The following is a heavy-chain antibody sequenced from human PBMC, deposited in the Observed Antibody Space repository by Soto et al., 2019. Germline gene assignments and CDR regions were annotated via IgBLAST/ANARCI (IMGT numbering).Heavy chain of an antibody. CDR1: GYTFTTYG. Sequence: QVPLVQSAAEVKKPGASVKVSCQASGYTFTTYGLSWVRQAPGQGLEWMGWISTAKGDTNYAQKFQGRVTMTTDASTSTAYMELWSLRSDDTAVFYCARAGYTHGSSYFDYWGQGTLLTVSS. D-gene: IGHD1-1*01. V-gene: IGHV1-18*04. J-gene: IGHJ4*02. CDR3: ARAGYTHGSSYFDY. CDR2: ISTAKGDT.